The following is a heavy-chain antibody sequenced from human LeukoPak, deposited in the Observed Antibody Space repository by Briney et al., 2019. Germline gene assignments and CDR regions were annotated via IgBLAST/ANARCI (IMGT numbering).Heavy chain of an antibody. D-gene: IGHD3-16*01. CDR3: ARGSYGMDV. J-gene: IGHJ6*04. CDR2: VSKSDGTT. Sequence: GGSLRLSCAASGFTFTTYAMSWVRQAPGKGLEWVSSVSKSDGTTYYADSVKGRLTISRDNSKNTLHLQMNGLRAEDTAVYYWARGSYGMDVGGKGPRVPVS. V-gene: IGHV3-23*01. CDR1: GFTFTTYA.